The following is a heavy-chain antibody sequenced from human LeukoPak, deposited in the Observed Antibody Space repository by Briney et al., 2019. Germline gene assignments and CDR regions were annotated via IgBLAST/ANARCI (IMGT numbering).Heavy chain of an antibody. CDR1: GYTFTGYY. J-gene: IGHJ6*03. D-gene: IGHD2-2*01. Sequence: ASVKVSCKASGYTFTGYYTHWVRQAPGQGLEWMGWINPNSGGTNYAQKFQGRVTMTRDTSISTAYMELSRLRSDDTAVYYCARVSVVPAAYYYYYMDVWGKGTTVTVSS. CDR2: INPNSGGT. V-gene: IGHV1-2*02. CDR3: ARVSVVPAAYYYYYMDV.